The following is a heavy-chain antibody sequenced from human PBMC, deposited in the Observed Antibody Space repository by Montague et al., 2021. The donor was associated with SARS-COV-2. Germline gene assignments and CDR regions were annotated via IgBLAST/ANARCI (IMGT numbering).Heavy chain of an antibody. CDR3: ARVGIYYYYGMDV. J-gene: IGHJ6*02. V-gene: IGHV3-48*01. D-gene: IGHD1-26*01. CDR1: GFTFSSYS. Sequence: SLRLSCAASGFTFSSYSMNWVRQAPGKGLEWVSYISISSSTIYYADSVKGRFTISRDKAKNSLYLQMNSLRAEDTAVYYCARVGIYYYYGMDVWGQGTTVTVSS. CDR2: ISISSSTI.